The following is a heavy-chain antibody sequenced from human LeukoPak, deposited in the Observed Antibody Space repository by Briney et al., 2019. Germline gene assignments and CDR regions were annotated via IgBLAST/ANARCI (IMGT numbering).Heavy chain of an antibody. CDR3: ARREITGDGYFDL. V-gene: IGHV4-4*07. CDR1: GGSISTYY. J-gene: IGHJ2*01. CDR2: IYSGGST. Sequence: SETLSLTCTVSGGSISTYYWSWIRQPAGKGLEWIGRIYSGGSTNYNPSLKSRVTISVDTSKNQFSLKLSSVTAADTAVYYCARREITGDGYFDLWGRGTLVTVSS. D-gene: IGHD7-27*01.